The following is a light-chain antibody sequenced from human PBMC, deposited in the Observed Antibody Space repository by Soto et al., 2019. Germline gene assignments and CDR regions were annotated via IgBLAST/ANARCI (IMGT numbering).Light chain of an antibody. Sequence: EIVLTQSPGTMSLSPGERATLSCRASQSVSSYLAWYQQKPGQAPRLLIYDASNRATGIPARFSGSGSGTDFTLTISSLEPEDFAVYFCQQRSNWPRTFGHGTRLEIK. V-gene: IGKV3-11*01. CDR2: DAS. J-gene: IGKJ5*01. CDR1: QSVSSY. CDR3: QQRSNWPRT.